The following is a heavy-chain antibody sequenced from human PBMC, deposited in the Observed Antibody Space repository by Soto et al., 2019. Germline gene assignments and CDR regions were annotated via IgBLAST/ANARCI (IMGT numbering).Heavy chain of an antibody. J-gene: IGHJ2*01. CDR2: IYDSGST. D-gene: IGHD4-17*01. CDR3: ARRGDYDWYFDL. Sequence: QLQLQESGPGLVKPSETLSLTCTISGGSISTTNYYWGWIRQPPGKGLEWIGTIYDSGSTYYNPSLTGRFTISVDTAKNQFSLKLSSVTAADTAVYYCARRGDYDWYFDLWGRGTLVTVSS. V-gene: IGHV4-39*01. CDR1: GGSISTTNYY.